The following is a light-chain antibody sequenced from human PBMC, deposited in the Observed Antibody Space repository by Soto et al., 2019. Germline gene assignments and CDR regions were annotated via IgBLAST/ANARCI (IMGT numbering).Light chain of an antibody. CDR2: DAS. CDR3: QQFNSYLALT. Sequence: AIQLTQSPSSLSASVGDRVTITCRASQGLSSALAWYQQKPGKAPKLLIYDASSLESGVQSRFSGSGSGTDFTLTISSLQPEDVATYYCQQFNSYLALTFGGGTKVEIK. V-gene: IGKV1-13*02. CDR1: QGLSSA. J-gene: IGKJ4*01.